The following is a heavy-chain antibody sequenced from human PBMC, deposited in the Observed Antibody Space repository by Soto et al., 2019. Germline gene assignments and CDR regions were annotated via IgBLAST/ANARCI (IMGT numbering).Heavy chain of an antibody. D-gene: IGHD2-15*01. CDR3: ARDEMVVATGSRTWHYYYGMDV. CDR2: IIPIFGTA. CDR1: GGTFSTYA. Sequence: QVQLVQSGAEVKKPGSSVKVSCKSSGGTFSTYAISWVRQAPGQGLEWMGGIIPIFGTANYAQKFQGRVTITADESTTTAYMEVISLRSEDMAVYYCARDEMVVATGSRTWHYYYGMDVWGQGTTVTVSS. V-gene: IGHV1-69*12. J-gene: IGHJ6*02.